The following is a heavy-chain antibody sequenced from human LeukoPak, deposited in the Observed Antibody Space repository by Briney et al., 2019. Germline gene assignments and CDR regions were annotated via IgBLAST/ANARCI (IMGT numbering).Heavy chain of an antibody. D-gene: IGHD3-22*01. CDR3: AIRSITMIVVSDY. CDR1: GGSISSSSYY. V-gene: IGHV4-39*07. CDR2: IYYSGST. Sequence: SETLSLTCTVSGGSISSSSYYWGWIRQPPGKGLEWIGSIYYSGSTYYNPSLKSRVTISVDTSKNQFSLKLSSVTAADTAVYYCAIRSITMIVVSDYWGQGTLVTVSS. J-gene: IGHJ4*02.